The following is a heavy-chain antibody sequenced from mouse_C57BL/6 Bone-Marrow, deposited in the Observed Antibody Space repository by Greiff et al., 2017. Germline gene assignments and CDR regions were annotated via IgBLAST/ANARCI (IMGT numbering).Heavy chain of an antibody. J-gene: IGHJ3*01. CDR2: IYPYNGVS. CDR3: ARPDYYSSSSWFAY. CDR1: GYSFTGYY. V-gene: IGHV1-31*01. D-gene: IGHD1-1*01. Sequence: VQLMESGPELVKPGASVKISCKASGYSFTGYYMHWVKQSHGNILDWIGYIYPYNGVSSYNQKFKGKATLTVDKSSSTAYMELRSLTSEDSAVYYCARPDYYSSSSWFAYWGQGTLVTVSA.